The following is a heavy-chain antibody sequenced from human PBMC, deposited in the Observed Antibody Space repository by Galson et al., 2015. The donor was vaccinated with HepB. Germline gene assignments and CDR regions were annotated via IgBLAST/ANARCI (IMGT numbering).Heavy chain of an antibody. V-gene: IGHV3-7*03. Sequence: SLRLSCAASGFNFSNYWMSWVRQAPGKGLEWVANIKQDGSEKYYVDSVKGRFTISRDNAKNSLYLQMNSLRAEDTAVYYCAREVGVSGGYFDYWGLGTLVTVSS. CDR2: IKQDGSEK. CDR1: GFNFSNYW. J-gene: IGHJ4*02. CDR3: AREVGVSGGYFDY. D-gene: IGHD2-15*01.